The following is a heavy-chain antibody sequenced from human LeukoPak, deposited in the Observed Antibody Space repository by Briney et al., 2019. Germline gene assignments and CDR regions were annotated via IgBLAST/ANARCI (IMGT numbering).Heavy chain of an antibody. D-gene: IGHD5-18*01. CDR3: ATVDTASSYYFDY. J-gene: IGHJ4*02. V-gene: IGHV3-23*01. Sequence: GGSLRLSCAASGFTFSSYAMSWVRQAPGKGLEWVSAISGSGGSTYYADSVKGRFTISRDNSKNTLYLQMSSLRAEDTAVYYCATVDTASSYYFDYWGQGTLVTVSS. CDR1: GFTFSSYA. CDR2: ISGSGGST.